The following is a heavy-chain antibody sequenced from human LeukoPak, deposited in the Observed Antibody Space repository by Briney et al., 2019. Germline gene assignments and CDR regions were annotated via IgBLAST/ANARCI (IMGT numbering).Heavy chain of an antibody. D-gene: IGHD6-6*01. CDR2: IYHSGST. CDR1: GGSISSSNW. J-gene: IGHJ4*02. V-gene: IGHV4-4*02. CDR3: ARHRAYSSSSPFDY. Sequence: SETLSLTCAVSGGSISSSNWWSWVRPPPGKGLEWIEEIYHSGSTNYNPSLKSRVTISVDKSKNQFSLKLSSVTAADTAVYYCARHRAYSSSSPFDYWGQGTLVTISS.